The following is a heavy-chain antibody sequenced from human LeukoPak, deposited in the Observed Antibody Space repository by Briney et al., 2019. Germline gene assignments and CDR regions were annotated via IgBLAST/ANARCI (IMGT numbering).Heavy chain of an antibody. CDR2: ISSGSRYI. CDR1: GFKFNTHN. Sequence: PGGSLRLSCSASGFKFNTHNLNWVRQAPGKGLEWVSSISSGSRYILYAGSVKGRFTVSRDNAKNSLYLQMNSLRADDTAVYYCARVRAGLQAFDTWGQGTLVTVSS. J-gene: IGHJ5*02. V-gene: IGHV3-21*01. CDR3: ARVRAGLQAFDT. D-gene: IGHD4-11*01.